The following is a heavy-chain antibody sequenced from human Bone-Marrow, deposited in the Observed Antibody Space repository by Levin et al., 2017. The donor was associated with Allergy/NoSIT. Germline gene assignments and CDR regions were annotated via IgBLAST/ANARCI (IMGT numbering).Heavy chain of an antibody. CDR2: ISGSGGAT. V-gene: IGHV3-23*01. D-gene: IGHD3-10*01. Sequence: GGSLRLSCAASGFTFSNYAMSWVRQSPGKGLEWVSVISGSGGATNYADSVEGRFAISRDKSKNTLYLQMDSLRVEDTAVYYCAKAHYGSGSSGSAFDMWGQGTMVTVSS. CDR3: AKAHYGSGSSGSAFDM. CDR1: GFTFSNYA. J-gene: IGHJ3*02.